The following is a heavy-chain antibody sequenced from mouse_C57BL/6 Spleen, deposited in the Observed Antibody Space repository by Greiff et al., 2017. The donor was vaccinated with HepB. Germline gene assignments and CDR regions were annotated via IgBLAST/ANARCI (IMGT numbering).Heavy chain of an antibody. CDR1: GYTFTDYY. CDR2: INPNNGGT. CDR3: ARAYYYGSSYYYAMDY. Sequence: EVQLQQSGPELVKPGASVKISCKASGYTFTDYYMNWVKQSHGKSLEWIGDINPNNGGTSYNQKFKGKATLTVDKSSSTAYMELRSLTSEDSAVYYCARAYYYGSSYYYAMDYWGQGTSVTVSS. V-gene: IGHV1-26*01. J-gene: IGHJ4*01. D-gene: IGHD1-1*01.